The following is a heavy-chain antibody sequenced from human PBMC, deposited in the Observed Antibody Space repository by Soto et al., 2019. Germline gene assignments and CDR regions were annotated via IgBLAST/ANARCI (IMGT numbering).Heavy chain of an antibody. CDR2: MNPNSGNT. D-gene: IGHD3-22*01. J-gene: IGHJ3*02. CDR1: GYTFTSYD. Sequence: QVQLVQSGAEVKKPGASVKVSCKASGYTFTSYDINWVRQATGQGLEWMGWMNPNSGNTGYAQKFQGRVTMTRNTSISTAYMERSSLRSEDTAVYYCARGRRGYDSSGYYSDAFDIWGQGTMVTVSS. CDR3: ARGRRGYDSSGYYSDAFDI. V-gene: IGHV1-8*01.